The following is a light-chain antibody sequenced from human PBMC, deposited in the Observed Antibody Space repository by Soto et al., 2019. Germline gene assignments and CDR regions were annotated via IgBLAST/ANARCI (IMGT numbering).Light chain of an antibody. CDR1: DSNIGSYS. Sequence: QSVLTQPNSVSGTPGQRLTVSCSGSDSNIGSYSVHWFQQLPGTAPKLLISTTYQRPSGVPERFSGSKSGTSASLAISGLQSEDEADYYCAAWDDSLNGHVFGTGTKLTVL. CDR3: AAWDDSLNGHV. CDR2: TTY. V-gene: IGLV1-44*01. J-gene: IGLJ1*01.